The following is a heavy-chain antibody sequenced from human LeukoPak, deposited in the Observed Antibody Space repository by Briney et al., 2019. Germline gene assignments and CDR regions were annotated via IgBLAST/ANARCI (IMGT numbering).Heavy chain of an antibody. CDR2: IYYTGST. D-gene: IGHD6-13*01. CDR1: NFSISSSSYY. J-gene: IGHJ4*02. CDR3: VRDRWRSNWFLDY. V-gene: IGHV4-39*07. Sequence: PSETLSLTCNVSNFSISSSSYYWGWIRQPPGKGLEWVGSIYYTGSTYYNPSLKSRVTVSVDTSNNKFSLRLSSVTAADTAVYFCVRDRWRSNWFLDYWGQGTLVAVSS.